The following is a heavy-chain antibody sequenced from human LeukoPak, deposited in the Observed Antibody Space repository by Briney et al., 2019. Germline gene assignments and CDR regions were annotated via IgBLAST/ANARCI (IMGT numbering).Heavy chain of an antibody. J-gene: IGHJ6*02. D-gene: IGHD3-10*01. CDR3: ARATLGFYSGSGAPYYYGMDV. V-gene: IGHV4-34*01. Sequence: PSETLSLTCAVYGGSFSNYYWSWIRQPPGKGLEWIGEINHSGSTNYNPSLKSRVTISVDTSKNQFSLKLSSVTAADTAVYYCARATLGFYSGSGAPYYYGMDVWGQGTTVTVSS. CDR1: GGSFSNYY. CDR2: INHSGST.